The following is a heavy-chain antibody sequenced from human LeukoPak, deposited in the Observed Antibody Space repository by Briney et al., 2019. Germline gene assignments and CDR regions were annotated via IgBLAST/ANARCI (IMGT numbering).Heavy chain of an antibody. D-gene: IGHD6-13*01. J-gene: IGHJ5*02. V-gene: IGHV1-2*02. Sequence: ASVKVSCKASGYTFTGYYMHWVRQAPGQGLEWMGWINPNSGGTNYAQKFQGRVTMTRDTSISTAYMELSRLRSDDTAVYYCARDPVAAAGRLNWFDPWGQGTLVTVSS. CDR2: INPNSGGT. CDR3: ARDPVAAAGRLNWFDP. CDR1: GYTFTGYY.